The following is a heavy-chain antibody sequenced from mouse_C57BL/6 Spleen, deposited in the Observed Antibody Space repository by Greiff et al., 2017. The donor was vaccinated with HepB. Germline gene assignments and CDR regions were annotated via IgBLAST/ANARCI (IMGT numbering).Heavy chain of an antibody. D-gene: IGHD1-1*01. CDR3: ARHGGTTGFDY. J-gene: IGHJ2*01. CDR2: ISSGGSYT. V-gene: IGHV5-6*02. CDR1: GFTFSSYG. Sequence: DVMLVESGGDLVKPGGSLKLSCAASGFTFSSYGMSWVRQTPDKRLEWVATISSGGSYTYYPDSVKGRFTISRDNAKNTLYLQMSSLKSEDTAMYYCARHGGTTGFDYWGQGTTLTVSS.